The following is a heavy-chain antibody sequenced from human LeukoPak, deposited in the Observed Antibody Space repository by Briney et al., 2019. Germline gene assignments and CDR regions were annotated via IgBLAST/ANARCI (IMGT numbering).Heavy chain of an antibody. V-gene: IGHV4-30-4*02. CDR1: GGSISSGDYY. D-gene: IGHD5-18*01. CDR3: ARDRGYSYGYSFDY. CDR2: IYYSGST. Sequence: SETLSLTCTVSGGSISSGDYYWSWIRQPPGKGLEWNGYIYYSGSTYYNPSLKSRVTISVDTSKNQFSLKLSSVTAADTAVYYCARDRGYSYGYSFDYWGQGTLVTVSS. J-gene: IGHJ4*02.